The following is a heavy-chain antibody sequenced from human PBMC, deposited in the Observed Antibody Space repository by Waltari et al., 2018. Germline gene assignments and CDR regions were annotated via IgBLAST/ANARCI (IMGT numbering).Heavy chain of an antibody. J-gene: IGHJ4*02. Sequence: EVQLVESGGGLIQPGGSLRLSCAASGFTVSSNYMSWVRQAPGKGLEWVSVIYSGGSTYYADSVKGRFTISRDNSKNTLYLQMNSLRAEDTAVYYCARRWRGWLQLHLGFDYWGQGTLVTVSS. CDR1: GFTVSSNY. D-gene: IGHD3-16*01. CDR3: ARRWRGWLQLHLGFDY. CDR2: IYSGGST. V-gene: IGHV3-53*01.